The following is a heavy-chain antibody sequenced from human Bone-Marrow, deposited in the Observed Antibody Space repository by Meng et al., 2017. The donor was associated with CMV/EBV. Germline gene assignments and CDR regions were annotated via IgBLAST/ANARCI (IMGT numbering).Heavy chain of an antibody. D-gene: IGHD3-3*01. J-gene: IGHJ6*02. V-gene: IGHV1-18*01. CDR1: GYTFTSYG. Sequence: ASVKVSCKASGYTFTSYGINWVRQAPGQGLEWMGWISAYNGNTNYAQKLQGRVTMTTDTSTSTAYMELRSLRSDDTAVYYCAVLRGGSGYSGSTRDRGYYYGMDVWGQGTTVTVSS. CDR3: AVLRGGSGYSGSTRDRGYYYGMDV. CDR2: ISAYNGNT.